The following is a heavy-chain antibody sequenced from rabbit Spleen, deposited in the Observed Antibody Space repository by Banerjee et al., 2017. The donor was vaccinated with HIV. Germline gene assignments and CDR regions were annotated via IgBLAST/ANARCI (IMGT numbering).Heavy chain of an antibody. CDR2: IHASSGST. J-gene: IGHJ4*01. Sequence: QSLEESGGGLVKPEGSLTLTCKASGFDLSDNYVMCWVRQAPGKGLEWIACIHASSGSTYYASWAKGRFTISKTSSTSVTLQMTSLTAADTATYFCARGVFSNGDGYYLWGPGTLVTVS. V-gene: IGHV1S40*01. CDR3: ARGVFSNGDGYYL. CDR1: GFDLSDNYV. D-gene: IGHD6-1*01.